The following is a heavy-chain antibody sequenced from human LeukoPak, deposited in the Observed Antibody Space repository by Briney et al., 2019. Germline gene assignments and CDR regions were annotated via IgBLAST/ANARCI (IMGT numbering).Heavy chain of an antibody. CDR2: ISWDGGST. J-gene: IGHJ4*02. Sequence: GGSLRLSCAASGFTFDDYAMHWVRQAPGKGLEWVSLISWDGGSTYYADSVKGRFTISRDNSKNSLYLQMNSLKTEDTAVYYCTRHRDFDYEPTHPDFWGQGTLVTVSS. D-gene: IGHD3-9*01. CDR1: GFTFDDYA. V-gene: IGHV3-43D*04. CDR3: TRHRDFDYEPTHPDF.